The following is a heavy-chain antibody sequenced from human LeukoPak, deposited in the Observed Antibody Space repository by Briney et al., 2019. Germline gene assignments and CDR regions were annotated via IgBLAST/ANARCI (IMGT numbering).Heavy chain of an antibody. CDR2: ISSNGGST. D-gene: IGHD6-13*01. CDR1: GFTFSNAW. CDR3: ARGFGYSSNWDEFDN. Sequence: GGSLRLSCAASGFTFSNAWMSWVRQAPGKGLEYVSAISSNGGSTYYANSVKGRFTISRDNSKNTLYLQMGSLRAEDMAVYYCARGFGYSSNWDEFDNWGQGTQVTVSS. J-gene: IGHJ4*02. V-gene: IGHV3-64*01.